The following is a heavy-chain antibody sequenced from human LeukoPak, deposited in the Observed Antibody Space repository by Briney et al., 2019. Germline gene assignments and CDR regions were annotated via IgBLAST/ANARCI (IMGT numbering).Heavy chain of an antibody. CDR1: GYTFTRYY. J-gene: IGHJ5*02. D-gene: IGHD3-10*01. CDR3: ATSLRAVNWFDP. V-gene: IGHV1-46*01. Sequence: ASVKVSCKASGYTFTRYYMNWVRQAPGQGLEWMGIINPSGGSTNYAQKFQGRVTMTRDTSTSTIYMEVSSLRSEDTAVYHCATSLRAVNWFDPWGQGTLVTVSS. CDR2: INPSGGST.